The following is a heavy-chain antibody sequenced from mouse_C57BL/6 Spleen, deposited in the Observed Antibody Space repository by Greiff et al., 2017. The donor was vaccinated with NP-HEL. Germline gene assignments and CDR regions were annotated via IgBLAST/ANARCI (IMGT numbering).Heavy chain of an antibody. CDR2: INPISGYT. D-gene: IGHD2-3*01. Sequence: VKLVESGAELARPGASVKMSCKASGYTFTSYTMHWVKQRPGQGLEWIGYINPISGYTKYNQKFKDKATLTADKSSSTAYMQLSSLTSEDSAVYYCARYDGYPFDYWGQGTTLTVSS. CDR3: ARYDGYPFDY. J-gene: IGHJ2*01. CDR1: GYTFTSYT. V-gene: IGHV1-4*01.